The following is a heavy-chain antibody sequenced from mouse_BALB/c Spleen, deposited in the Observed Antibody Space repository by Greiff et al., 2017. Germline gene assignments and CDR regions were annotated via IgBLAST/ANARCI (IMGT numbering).Heavy chain of an antibody. CDR3: ASYCGSSYDAMDY. V-gene: IGHV5-17*02. D-gene: IGHD1-1*01. Sequence: EVKLVESGGGLVQPGGSRKLSCAASGFTFSSFGMSWVRQAPDKGLEWVAYISSGSSYTYYADTVKGRFTISRDNPKNTLYLQMTSLRSEDTAMYYCASYCGSSYDAMDYWGQGTSVTVSS. J-gene: IGHJ4*01. CDR1: GFTFSSFG. CDR2: ISSGSSYT.